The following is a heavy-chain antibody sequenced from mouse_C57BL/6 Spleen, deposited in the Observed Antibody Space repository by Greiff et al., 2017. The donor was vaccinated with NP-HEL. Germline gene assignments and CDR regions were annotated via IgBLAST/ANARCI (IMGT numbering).Heavy chain of an antibody. CDR1: GYAFSSYW. V-gene: IGHV1-80*01. Sequence: VQLQQSGAELVKPGASVKISCKASGYAFSSYWMNWVKQRPGKGLEWIGQIYPGDGDTNYNGKFKGKATLTADKSSSTAYMQLSSLTSEDSAAYFCARNYGSSYGYFDVWGTGTTVTVSS. J-gene: IGHJ1*03. CDR2: IYPGDGDT. D-gene: IGHD1-1*01. CDR3: ARNYGSSYGYFDV.